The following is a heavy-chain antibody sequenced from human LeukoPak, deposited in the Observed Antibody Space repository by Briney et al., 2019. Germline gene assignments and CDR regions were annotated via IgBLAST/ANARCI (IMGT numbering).Heavy chain of an antibody. J-gene: IGHJ5*02. CDR3: AKDGGLPYNWFDP. CDR1: GFTVSNNY. V-gene: IGHV3-66*01. CDR2: IYSGGYT. Sequence: GGSLRLSCAASGFTVSNNYMSWVRQAPGKGLEWVSVIYSGGYTYYADSVKGRFTISRDNSKNTLYLQMNSLRAEDTAVYYCAKDGGLPYNWFDPWGQGTLVTVSS. D-gene: IGHD5-12*01.